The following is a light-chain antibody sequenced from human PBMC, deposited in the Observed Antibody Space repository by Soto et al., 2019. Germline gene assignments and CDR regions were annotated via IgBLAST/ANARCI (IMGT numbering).Light chain of an antibody. CDR3: HQRSKWPLT. CDR2: DAS. V-gene: IGKV3-11*01. Sequence: EIVMTQSPATLSVSPGERATLSCRASQSVNSHLGWYQQQPGQAPRLLIYDASNRATGIPARFSGSGSGTDFTLTISNLEPEDFAVYYCHQRSKWPLTFGGGTKVDIK. CDR1: QSVNSH. J-gene: IGKJ4*01.